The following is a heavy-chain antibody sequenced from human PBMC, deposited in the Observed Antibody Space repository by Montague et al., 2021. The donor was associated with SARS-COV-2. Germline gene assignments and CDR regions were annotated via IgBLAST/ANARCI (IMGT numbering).Heavy chain of an antibody. J-gene: IGHJ4*02. CDR2: XDWDDDK. V-gene: IGHV2-70*04. CDR1: GFSLSTSGMR. D-gene: IGHD3-9*01. Sequence: PALVKPTQTLTLTCTFSGFSLSTSGMRASWIRQPPGKALEWLARXDWDDDKFYSTSLKTSLTISEDTSKNQVVLTMTNMDPVDTATYYCARSYYDILTAYYTPFDYWGQGTLVTVSS. CDR3: ARSYYDILTAYYTPFDY.